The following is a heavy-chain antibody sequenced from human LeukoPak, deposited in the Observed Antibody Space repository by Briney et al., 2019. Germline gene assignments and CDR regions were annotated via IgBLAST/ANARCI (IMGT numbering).Heavy chain of an antibody. Sequence: SETLSLTCAVYGGSFSGYYWSWIRQPPGKGLEWIGEINHSGSTNYNPSLKSRVTISVDTSKNQFSLKLSSVTAADTAVYYCARHRRRKEWELLTKGAFDYWGQGTLVTVSS. V-gene: IGHV4-34*01. D-gene: IGHD1-26*01. CDR2: INHSGST. CDR1: GGSFSGYY. J-gene: IGHJ4*02. CDR3: ARHRRRKEWELLTKGAFDY.